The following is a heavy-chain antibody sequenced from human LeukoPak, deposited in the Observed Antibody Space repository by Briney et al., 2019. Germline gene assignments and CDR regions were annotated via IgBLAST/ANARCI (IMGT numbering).Heavy chain of an antibody. CDR2: INPSGGST. V-gene: IGHV1-46*01. Sequence: EASVKVSCKASGYTFTGYYMHWVRQAPRQGLEWMGIINPSGGSTSYAQKFQGRVTMTRDTSTSTVYMELSSLRSEDTAVYYCARAQYYYDSSGLHFDYWGQGTLVTVSS. J-gene: IGHJ4*02. D-gene: IGHD3-22*01. CDR3: ARAQYYYDSSGLHFDY. CDR1: GYTFTGYY.